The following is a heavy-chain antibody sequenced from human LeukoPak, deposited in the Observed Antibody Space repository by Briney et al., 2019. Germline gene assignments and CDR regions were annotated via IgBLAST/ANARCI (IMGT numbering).Heavy chain of an antibody. CDR2: INPSGGST. D-gene: IGHD2-2*01. CDR1: GYSFTNYY. Sequence: GASVKVSCKASGYSFTNYYMHWVRQAPGQGLEWMGVINPSGGSTSYAQKFQGRVTMTRDTFTSTVYMELSSLRSEDTAVYYCARYCSSTSCYEEIFDYWGQGTLVTVSS. J-gene: IGHJ4*02. CDR3: ARYCSSTSCYEEIFDY. V-gene: IGHV1-46*01.